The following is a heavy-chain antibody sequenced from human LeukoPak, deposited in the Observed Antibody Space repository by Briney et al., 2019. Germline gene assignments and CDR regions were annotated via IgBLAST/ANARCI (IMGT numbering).Heavy chain of an antibody. Sequence: PGGSLRLSCAASGITVSTNYMNWVRQAPGKRLEWVSVIYSTDKTNYADSVQGRFTISRDPSKNTVYLQMNSLRGEDTAVYYCAREIGYYFDNHSSRLRGRFDVWGTGTTVTVSS. CDR3: AREIGYYFDNHSSRLRGRFDV. V-gene: IGHV3-53*01. D-gene: IGHD3-22*01. J-gene: IGHJ6*04. CDR1: GITVSTNY. CDR2: IYSTDKT.